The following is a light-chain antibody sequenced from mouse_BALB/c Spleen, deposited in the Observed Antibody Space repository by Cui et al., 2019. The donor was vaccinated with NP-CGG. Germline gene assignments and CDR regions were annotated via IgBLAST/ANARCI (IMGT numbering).Light chain of an antibody. CDR1: TGAVTTSNY. CDR3: ALWYSNHWV. CDR2: GTN. Sequence: QACLTPESSPTTSPGETVTLTCRSSTGAVTTSNYANWVQEKPDHLFTGLIGGTNNRTPGVPARFSGSLIGDKAALTITGAQTEDEAIYFCALWYSNHWVFGGGTKLTVL. V-gene: IGLV1*01. J-gene: IGLJ1*01.